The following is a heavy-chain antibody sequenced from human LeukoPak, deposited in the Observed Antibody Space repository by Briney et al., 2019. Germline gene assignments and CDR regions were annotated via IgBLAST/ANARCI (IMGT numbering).Heavy chain of an antibody. CDR3: ANQRRDSSSSSFRYHFDY. Sequence: GGSLRLSCVASGFTFSTYGVHWVRQAPGKGLEWVAFIRYDGSNKYYADSVQGRFTISRDNSKNTLYLQMTSLRAEDTAVYYCANQRRDSSSSSFRYHFDYWGQGTLVTVSS. J-gene: IGHJ4*02. CDR1: GFTFSTYG. V-gene: IGHV3-30*02. CDR2: IRYDGSNK. D-gene: IGHD6-6*01.